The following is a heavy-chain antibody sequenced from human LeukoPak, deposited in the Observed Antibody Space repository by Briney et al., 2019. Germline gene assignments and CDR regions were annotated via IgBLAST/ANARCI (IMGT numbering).Heavy chain of an antibody. CDR1: GFTFNNYA. J-gene: IGHJ3*02. D-gene: IGHD3-22*01. CDR3: ARGGGVSWLPPGDAFDI. V-gene: IGHV3-23*01. CDR2: ISDSGGKT. Sequence: GGSLRLSCTAAGFTFNNYAMSWVRQAPGKGLEWVSHISDSGGKTYYADSVKGRFTISRDNSKNTLYLQMNSLRAEGTAVYYCARGGGVSWLPPGDAFDIWGQGTMVTVSS.